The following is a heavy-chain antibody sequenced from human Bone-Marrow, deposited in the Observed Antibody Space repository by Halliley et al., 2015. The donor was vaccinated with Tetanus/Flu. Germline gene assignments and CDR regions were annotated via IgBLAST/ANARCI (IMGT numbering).Heavy chain of an antibody. CDR3: ARGGGNWDPFDY. Sequence: VQLVQSGAEVKKPGESLKISCKASGYSFTAYWIGWVRHMPGEGLEWMGVVYPDDSDARYSPSFEGHITISADKSISTAFLQWNSLKASDPAIYYCARGGGNWDPFDYWGQGTLVTVSS. CDR1: GYSFTAYW. D-gene: IGHD1-1*01. J-gene: IGHJ4*02. V-gene: IGHV5-51*01. CDR2: VYPDDSDA.